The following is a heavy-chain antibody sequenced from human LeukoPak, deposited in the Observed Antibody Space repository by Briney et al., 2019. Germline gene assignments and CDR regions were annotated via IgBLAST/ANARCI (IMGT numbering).Heavy chain of an antibody. CDR2: INPGNSDT. Sequence: KAGESLQISCQGSGSRFTSYWIAWVRQLPGKGLEGMGFINPGNSDTRYSPSFQGQVIISVDKSINTAYLQWSSLKASDTAIYYCARQLTMVRGYGLDVWGQGTTVTVSS. V-gene: IGHV5-51*01. J-gene: IGHJ6*02. CDR3: ARQLTMVRGYGLDV. CDR1: GSRFTSYW. D-gene: IGHD3-10*01.